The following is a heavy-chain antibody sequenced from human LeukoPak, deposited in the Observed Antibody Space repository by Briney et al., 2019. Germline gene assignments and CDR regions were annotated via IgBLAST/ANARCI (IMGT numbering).Heavy chain of an antibody. CDR1: GFTFTDYS. J-gene: IGHJ4*02. Sequence: GGSLRLSCAASGFTFTDYSMTWVRQAPGKGLEWVSSISTVSTYKFYSDSVKGRFTISRDSAKNSLYLQMNSLRAEDTGFYYCTRDTGGSGSYPDYWGQGTLVTVSS. V-gene: IGHV3-21*01. CDR2: ISTVSTYK. D-gene: IGHD1-26*01. CDR3: TRDTGGSGSYPDY.